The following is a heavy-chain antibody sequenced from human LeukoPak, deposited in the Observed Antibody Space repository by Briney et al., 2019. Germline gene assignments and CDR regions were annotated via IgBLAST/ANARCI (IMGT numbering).Heavy chain of an antibody. D-gene: IGHD3-3*02. J-gene: IGHJ6*02. CDR3: ARRPHFIYYYGMDV. CDR2: INHSGST. Sequence: SETLSLTCAVSGGSFSGHYWSWIRQPPGKRLEWIGEINHSGSTNYNPSLKSRVTVSVDTATNQFSLKLSSVTAADTAVYYCARRPHFIYYYGMDVWGQGTTVTVSS. V-gene: IGHV4-34*01. CDR1: GGSFSGHY.